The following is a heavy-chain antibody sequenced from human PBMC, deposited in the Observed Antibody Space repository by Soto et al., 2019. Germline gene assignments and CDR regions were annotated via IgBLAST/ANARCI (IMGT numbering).Heavy chain of an antibody. J-gene: IGHJ4*02. CDR3: VEEGGAGTGY. CDR2: INQDGTSA. V-gene: IGHV3-74*01. D-gene: IGHD1-1*01. Sequence: VQLVESGGGLVQPGGSLRLSCATSGFDFNIYWMHWARQVPGKGLVWLSRINQDGTSAGYADSVRGRFIISRDNAKKTVYLQMNSLRVEDTAVYYCVEEGGAGTGYWGQGTLVTVSS. CDR1: GFDFNIYW.